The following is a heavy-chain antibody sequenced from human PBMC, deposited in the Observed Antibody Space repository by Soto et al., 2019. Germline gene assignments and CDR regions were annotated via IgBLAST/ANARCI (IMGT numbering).Heavy chain of an antibody. CDR1: GYSFTSYW. CDR3: AGGGVRGVITRTRDYYGMDV. V-gene: IGHV5-51*01. Sequence: LKISCKGSGYSFTSYWIGWVRQMPGKGLEWLGIIYPGDSDTRYSPSFQGQVTISADKSISTAYLQWSSLKASDTAMYYCAGGGVRGVITRTRDYYGMDVWGQGTTVTVSS. J-gene: IGHJ6*02. D-gene: IGHD3-10*01. CDR2: IYPGDSDT.